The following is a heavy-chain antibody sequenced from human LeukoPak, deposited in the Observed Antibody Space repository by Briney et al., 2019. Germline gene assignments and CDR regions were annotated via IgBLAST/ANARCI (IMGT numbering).Heavy chain of an antibody. CDR1: GGSFSGYY. D-gene: IGHD6-13*01. CDR3: ARGLGSSSFREDY. CDR2: INHSGST. V-gene: IGHV4-34*01. Sequence: SETLSLTCAAYGGSFSGYYWSWIRQPPGKGLEWIGEINHSGSTNYNPSLKSRVTISVDTSKNQFSLKLSSVTAADTAVYYCARGLGSSSFREDYWGQGTLVTVSS. J-gene: IGHJ4*02.